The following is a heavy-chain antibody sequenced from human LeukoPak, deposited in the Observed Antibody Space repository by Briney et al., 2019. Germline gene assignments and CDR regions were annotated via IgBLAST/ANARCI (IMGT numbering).Heavy chain of an antibody. CDR1: GFTFSSYA. CDR2: ISYDGSNK. J-gene: IGHJ4*02. V-gene: IGHV3-30*07. CDR3: ARANVPYCSGGSCYHNPLDY. D-gene: IGHD2-15*01. Sequence: PGGSLRLSCAASGFTFSSYAMHWVRQAPGKGLEWVAVISYDGSNKYYADSVKGRFTISRDNAKNSLYLQMNSLRAEDTAVYYCARANVPYCSGGSCYHNPLDYWGQGTLVTVSS.